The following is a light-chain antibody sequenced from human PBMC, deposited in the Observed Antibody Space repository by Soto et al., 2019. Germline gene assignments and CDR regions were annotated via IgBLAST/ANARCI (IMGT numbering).Light chain of an antibody. CDR3: QQYSRWPPIT. Sequence: EIVMTQSPATLSVSPGERVTLSCRASQSVSSDLAWYQQKPGQAPRLLIYGSSTRDTGVPARFSGGGSGTEFTLTISSLQSEDFAVYYCQQYSRWPPITFGQGTRLEIK. CDR1: QSVSSD. J-gene: IGKJ5*01. CDR2: GSS. V-gene: IGKV3-15*01.